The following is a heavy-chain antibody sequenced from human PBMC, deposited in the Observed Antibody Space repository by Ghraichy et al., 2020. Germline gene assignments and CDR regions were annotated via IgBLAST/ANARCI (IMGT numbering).Heavy chain of an antibody. CDR2: ISWNSGGI. Sequence: GGSLRLSCAASGFTFDDYAMNWVRQAPGKGLEWVSGISWNSGGIGYADSVKGRFTISRDNAKNSLYLQMNSLRAEDTALYYCAKRAAAGKYCFDYWGQGTLVTVSS. CDR1: GFTFDDYA. J-gene: IGHJ4*02. CDR3: AKRAAAGKYCFDY. D-gene: IGHD6-13*01. V-gene: IGHV3-9*01.